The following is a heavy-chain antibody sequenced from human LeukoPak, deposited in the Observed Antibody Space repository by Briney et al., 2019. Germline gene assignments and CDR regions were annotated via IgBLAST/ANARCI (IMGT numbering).Heavy chain of an antibody. CDR1: GFTFSSYS. D-gene: IGHD3-3*01. Sequence: GGSLRLSCAASGFTFSSYSMSWVRQAPGKGLEWVSYISSSSSTIYYADSVEGRFTISRDNAKNSLYLQMNSLRAEDTAVYYCAREGFFEWSQSLDYWGQGSLVTVSS. J-gene: IGHJ4*02. CDR2: ISSSSSTI. CDR3: AREGFFEWSQSLDY. V-gene: IGHV3-48*01.